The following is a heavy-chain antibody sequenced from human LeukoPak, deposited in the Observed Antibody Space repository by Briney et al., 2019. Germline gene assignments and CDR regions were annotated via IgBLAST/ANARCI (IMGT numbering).Heavy chain of an antibody. CDR3: ARAVIAAAGTVFDY. J-gene: IGHJ4*02. CDR1: GYTFTSYG. Sequence: VASVEVSCKASGYTFTSYGISWVRQAPGQGLEWMGWISAYNGNTNYAQKLQGRVTMTTDTSTSTAYMELRSLRSDDTAVYYCARAVIAAAGTVFDYWGQGTLVTVSS. CDR2: ISAYNGNT. V-gene: IGHV1-18*01. D-gene: IGHD6-13*01.